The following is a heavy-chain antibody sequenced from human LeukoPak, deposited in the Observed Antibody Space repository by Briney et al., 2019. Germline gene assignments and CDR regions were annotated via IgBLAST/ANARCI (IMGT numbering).Heavy chain of an antibody. J-gene: IGHJ5*02. CDR3: ARVIYCSGGSCYWRDWFDP. CDR1: GYTFNSYG. V-gene: IGHV1-18*01. CDR2: IRAHNGNT. D-gene: IGHD2-15*01. Sequence: ASVKVSCKASGYTFNSYGISWVRQAPGQWLEWMGWIRAHNGNTNYAQNLQGRVTMTTDTSTSTAYMELRSLRSDDTAVYYCARVIYCSGGSCYWRDWFDPWGQGTLVTVSS.